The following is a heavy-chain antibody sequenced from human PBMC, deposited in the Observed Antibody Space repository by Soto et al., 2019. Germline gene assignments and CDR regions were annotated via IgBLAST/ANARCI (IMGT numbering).Heavy chain of an antibody. CDR1: GGTFSGYY. Sequence: SETLSLTCAVYGGTFSGYYWTWIRQPPGKGLEWIGEINHSGTINFNPSLKSRLTMSLDTSKKHFSLKLSSVTDADTAAYYCARADRTLLTSCSLDGRGKGNRVIAAS. CDR3: ARADRTLLTSCSLDG. V-gene: IGHV4-34*01. D-gene: IGHD3-9*01. J-gene: IGHJ6*04. CDR2: INHSGTI.